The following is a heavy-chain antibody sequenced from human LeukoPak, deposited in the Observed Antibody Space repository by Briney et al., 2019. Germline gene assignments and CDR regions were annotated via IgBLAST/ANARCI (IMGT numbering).Heavy chain of an antibody. V-gene: IGHV3-33*01. CDR1: GFTFSSYG. CDR2: IWYDGSNK. Sequence: EGSLSFSCAASGFTFSSYGMHWVRQTPGKGLEWVAVIWYDGSNKYYADSVKGRFTISRDNSKNTLYLQMNSLRAEDTAVYYCARDPRAMIVVALDYWGQGTLVTVSS. D-gene: IGHD3-22*01. J-gene: IGHJ4*02. CDR3: ARDPRAMIVVALDY.